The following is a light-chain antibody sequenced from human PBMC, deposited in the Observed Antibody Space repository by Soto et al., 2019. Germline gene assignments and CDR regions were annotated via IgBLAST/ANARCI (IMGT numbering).Light chain of an antibody. J-gene: IGKJ4*01. Sequence: DIQLTQSPSSVSASIGDRVTMTCRASQGVTRWLAWYQQKPGRAPKLLIYTASSLQSGVPSRFSASGSGTDFTLTISSLQPEDFATYDCQQANTFPLTFGGGTKVEIK. CDR1: QGVTRW. V-gene: IGKV1-12*01. CDR3: QQANTFPLT. CDR2: TAS.